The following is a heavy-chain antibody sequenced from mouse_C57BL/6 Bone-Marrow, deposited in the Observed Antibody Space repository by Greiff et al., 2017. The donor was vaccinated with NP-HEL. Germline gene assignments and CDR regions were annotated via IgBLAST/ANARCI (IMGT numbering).Heavy chain of an antibody. D-gene: IGHD2-5*01. J-gene: IGHJ4*01. CDR1: GYSITSGYY. CDR2: ISYDGSN. CDR3: ARGYYYSS. V-gene: IGHV3-6*01. Sequence: EVQLQESGPGLVKPSQSLSLTCSVTGYSITSGYYWNWIRQFPGNKLEWMGYISYDGSNNYNPSLKNRISITRDTSKNQFFLKLNSVTTEDTATYYCARGYYYSSRGQGTSVTVSS.